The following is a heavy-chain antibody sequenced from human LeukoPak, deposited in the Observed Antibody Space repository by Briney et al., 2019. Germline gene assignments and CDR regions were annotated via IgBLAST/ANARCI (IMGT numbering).Heavy chain of an antibody. CDR1: GFTFSSYS. Sequence: GGSLRLSCAASGFTFSSYSMNWVRQAPGKGLEWVSSISSSSSYICYADSVKGRFTISRDNAKNSLYLQMNSLRAEDTAVYYCARDAPWGYGDYYYGMDVWGQGTTVTVSS. V-gene: IGHV3-21*01. CDR3: ARDAPWGYGDYYYGMDV. J-gene: IGHJ6*02. D-gene: IGHD4-17*01. CDR2: ISSSSSYI.